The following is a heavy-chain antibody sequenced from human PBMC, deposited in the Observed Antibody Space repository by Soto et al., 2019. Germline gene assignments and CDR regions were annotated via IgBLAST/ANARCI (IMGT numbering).Heavy chain of an antibody. J-gene: IGHJ4*02. D-gene: IGHD6-13*01. CDR3: ARDGGSILSSSWYFDY. Sequence: GASVKVSCKASGYTFTSYYMHWVRQAPGQGLEWMGIINPSGGSTSYAQKFQGRVTMTRDTSTSTVYMELSGLRSEDTAVYYCARDGGSILSSSWYFDYWGQGTLVTVSS. CDR2: INPSGGST. CDR1: GYTFTSYY. V-gene: IGHV1-46*01.